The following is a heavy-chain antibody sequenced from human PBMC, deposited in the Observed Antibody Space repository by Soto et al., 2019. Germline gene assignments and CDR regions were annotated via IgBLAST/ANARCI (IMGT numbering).Heavy chain of an antibody. CDR2: IYHSGST. D-gene: IGHD3-10*01. CDR1: GGSISSGGYS. Sequence: PSETLSLTCAVSGGSISSGGYSWSWIRQPPGKGLEWIGYIYHSGSTYYNPSLKSRVTISVDTSKNQFSLKLSSVTAADTAVYYCAREGDYYGSDSFDYWGQGTLVTVSS. V-gene: IGHV4-30-2*01. CDR3: AREGDYYGSDSFDY. J-gene: IGHJ4*02.